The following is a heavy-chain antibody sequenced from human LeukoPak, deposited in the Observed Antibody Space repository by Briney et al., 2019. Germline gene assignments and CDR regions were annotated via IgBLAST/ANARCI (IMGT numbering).Heavy chain of an antibody. Sequence: SQTLSLTCAISGDSVSNNSAAWNWIRQSPSRGLEWLGRTYYRSKWYNDYAVSVKSRITINPDTSKNQFSLQLNSVTPEDTAVYYCARGSRPNSSWEVSVYFDYWGQGTLVTVSS. D-gene: IGHD6-13*01. V-gene: IGHV6-1*01. CDR1: GDSVSNNSAA. J-gene: IGHJ4*02. CDR3: ARGSRPNSSWEVSVYFDY. CDR2: TYYRSKWYN.